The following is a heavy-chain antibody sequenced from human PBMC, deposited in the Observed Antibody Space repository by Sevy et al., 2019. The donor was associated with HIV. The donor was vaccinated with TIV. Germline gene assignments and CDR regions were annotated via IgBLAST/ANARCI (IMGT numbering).Heavy chain of an antibody. CDR2: SSSSGSTV. CDR1: GFTFSNYY. CDR3: ARSYGSFGFDN. J-gene: IGHJ4*02. V-gene: IGHV3-11*01. Sequence: GGSLRLSCAASGFTFSNYYMSWIRQAPGKGLEWISYSSSSGSTVSYRDSVRGQFTISRDNAKNTVSLQMNSLRAEDTSVYYCARSYGSFGFDNWGQGTLVTVSS. D-gene: IGHD3-16*02.